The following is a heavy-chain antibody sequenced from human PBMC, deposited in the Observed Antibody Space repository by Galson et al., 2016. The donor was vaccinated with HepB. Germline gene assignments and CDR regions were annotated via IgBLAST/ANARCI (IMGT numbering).Heavy chain of an antibody. CDR1: GFTFSDYG. CDR2: MAGVGGDT. V-gene: IGHV3-23*01. J-gene: IGHJ4*02. CDR3: ARDVGGIMFDY. D-gene: IGHD3-16*02. Sequence: SLRLSCAASGFTFSDYGMTWVRQAPGRGLEWVATMAGVGGDTHYPDSVKGRFTISRDNSKNTLSLQMNSLRAEDAALYYRARDVGGIMFDYWGQGTLVTVSS.